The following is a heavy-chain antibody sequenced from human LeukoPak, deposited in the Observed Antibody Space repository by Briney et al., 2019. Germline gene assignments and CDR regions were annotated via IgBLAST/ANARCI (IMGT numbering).Heavy chain of an antibody. V-gene: IGHV3-21*01. D-gene: IGHD5-18*01. CDR2: ISSSSTYI. CDR1: GFTFSSYR. CDR3: ASSPNSYGHFDY. J-gene: IGHJ4*02. Sequence: PGGSLRLSCAASGFTFSSYRMNWVRQAPGKGLEWVSSISSSSTYIYYTDSVKGRFTISRDNAKNSLYLQMNCLRAEDTAVYYCASSPNSYGHFDYWGQGTLVTVSS.